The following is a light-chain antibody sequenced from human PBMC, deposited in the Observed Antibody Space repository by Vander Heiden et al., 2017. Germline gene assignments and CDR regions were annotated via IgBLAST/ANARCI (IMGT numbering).Light chain of an antibody. V-gene: IGLV7-46*01. CDR2: DES. J-gene: IGLJ2*01. CDR1: TVAVTSDYY. Sequence: VVTQELSLTVAPGGTVTLTCSSSTVAVTSDYYAYWFQQKAAPAPRPLIFDESNNPSGTPARFSGSLFGGTAALTLSGAQADDEADYYCLSSYPSARPVVFGGGTKLTVL. CDR3: LSSYPSARPVV.